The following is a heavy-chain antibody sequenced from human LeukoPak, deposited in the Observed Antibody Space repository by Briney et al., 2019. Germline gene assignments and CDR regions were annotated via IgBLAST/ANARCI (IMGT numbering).Heavy chain of an antibody. CDR1: GFTFTDYS. J-gene: IGHJ1*01. V-gene: IGHV3-7*01. CDR3: SKEDFDL. CDR2: IRQDGKEI. D-gene: IGHD3-9*01. Sequence: GGSLRLSCAASGFTFTDYSMSWVRQAPGKGLEWLAAIRQDGKEIYYADSVKARFTISRDNTKKSVYLQMNRLRAEDTAVYYCSKEDFDLWGQGSLVTVSS.